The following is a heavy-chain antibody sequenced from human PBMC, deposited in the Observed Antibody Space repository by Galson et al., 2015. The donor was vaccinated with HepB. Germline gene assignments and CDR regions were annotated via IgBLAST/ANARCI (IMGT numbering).Heavy chain of an antibody. D-gene: IGHD5-24*01. V-gene: IGHV3-7*03. CDR3: ARMGATDGYNGEMVDY. Sequence: SLRLSCAVSGFTFSRYWMSWVRQAPGKGLEWLANIKQTGSEKYYVDSVKGRFTISRDNAKNSLYLQMNSLRAEDTAVYYCARMGATDGYNGEMVDYWGQGTLVTVSS. CDR2: IKQTGSEK. J-gene: IGHJ4*02. CDR1: GFTFSRYW.